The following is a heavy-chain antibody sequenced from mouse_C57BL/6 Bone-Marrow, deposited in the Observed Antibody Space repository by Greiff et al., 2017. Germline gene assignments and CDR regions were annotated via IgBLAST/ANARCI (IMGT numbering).Heavy chain of an antibody. Sequence: QVQLKQSGPELVKPGASVKISCKASGYSFTSYYIHWVKQRPGQGLEWIGWIYPGSGNTKYNEKFKGKATLTADTSSSPAYMQLSSLTSEDSAVYYCATPSYGYDGAWFAYWGTGTLVTVSA. D-gene: IGHD2-9*01. CDR1: GYSFTSYY. CDR2: IYPGSGNT. CDR3: ATPSYGYDGAWFAY. J-gene: IGHJ3*01. V-gene: IGHV1-66*01.